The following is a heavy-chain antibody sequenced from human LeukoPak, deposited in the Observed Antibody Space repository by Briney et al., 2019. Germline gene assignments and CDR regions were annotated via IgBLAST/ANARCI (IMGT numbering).Heavy chain of an antibody. CDR3: ARKWDL. D-gene: IGHD1-26*01. CDR2: IYTSGST. Sequence: SQTLSLTCTVSGGSISSGSYYWSWIRQPAGKGLEWIGRIYTSGSTNYNPSLKSRVTISVDTSKNQFSLKLSSVTAADTAAYYCARKWDLWGQGTMVTVSS. J-gene: IGHJ3*01. V-gene: IGHV4-61*02. CDR1: GGSISSGSYY.